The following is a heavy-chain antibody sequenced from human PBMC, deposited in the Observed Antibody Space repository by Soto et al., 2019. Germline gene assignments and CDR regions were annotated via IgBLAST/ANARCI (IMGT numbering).Heavy chain of an antibody. CDR1: GGSISSGGYY. CDR2: IYYSGST. J-gene: IGHJ4*02. CDR3: ARATTVTTPEDYFYFDY. Sequence: PSETLSLTCTASGGSISSGGYYWSWIRQHPGKGLEWIGYIYYSGSTYYNPSLKSRVTISVDTSKNQFSLKLSSATAADTAVYYCARATTVTTPEDYFYFDYWGQGTLVTVSS. D-gene: IGHD4-17*01. V-gene: IGHV4-31*03.